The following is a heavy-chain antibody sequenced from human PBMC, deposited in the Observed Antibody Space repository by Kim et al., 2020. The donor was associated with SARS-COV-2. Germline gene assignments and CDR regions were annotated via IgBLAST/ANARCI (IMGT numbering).Heavy chain of an antibody. Sequence: SETLSLTCTVSGGSISSYYWSWIRQPPGKGLEGIGDIYYSGSTNYNPSLNSRVTISVDTSKNQFSLKLSSVTAADTAVYYCARGFSTVTTNYYYGMDVWGQGTTVTVSS. V-gene: IGHV4-59*01. CDR3: ARGFSTVTTNYYYGMDV. CDR2: IYYSGST. CDR1: GGSISSYY. D-gene: IGHD4-4*01. J-gene: IGHJ6*02.